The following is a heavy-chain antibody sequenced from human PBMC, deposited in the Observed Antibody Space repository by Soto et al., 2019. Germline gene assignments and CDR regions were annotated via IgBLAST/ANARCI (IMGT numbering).Heavy chain of an antibody. Sequence: SLRLSCAASGFTFSSYAMSWVRQAPGKGLEWVSAISGSGGSTYYADSVKGRFTISRDNSKNTLYLQMNSLRAEDTAVYYCAKGASLRFLEWLLSWFDPWGQGTLVTVSS. CDR3: AKGASLRFLEWLLSWFDP. V-gene: IGHV3-23*01. CDR1: GFTFSSYA. J-gene: IGHJ5*02. CDR2: ISGSGGST. D-gene: IGHD3-3*01.